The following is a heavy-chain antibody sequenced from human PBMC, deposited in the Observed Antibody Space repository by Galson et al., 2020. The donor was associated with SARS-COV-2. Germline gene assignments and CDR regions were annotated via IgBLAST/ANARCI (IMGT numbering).Heavy chain of an antibody. V-gene: IGHV3-48*03. CDR2: ISGSRSTI. J-gene: IGHJ2*01. CDR1: GFTFSNYE. D-gene: IGHD4-17*01. CDR3: ARLTTLSTSWYFDL. Sequence: GGSLRLSCAASGFTFSNYEINWVRQAPGKGLEWVSYISGSRSTIYYADSVKGRFAISRDNAKNSLFLQMNSLRGEDTAVYYCARLTTLSTSWYFDLWGRGTLVTVSS.